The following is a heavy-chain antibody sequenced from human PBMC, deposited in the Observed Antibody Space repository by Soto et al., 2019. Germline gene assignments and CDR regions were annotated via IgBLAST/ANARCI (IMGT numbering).Heavy chain of an antibody. J-gene: IGHJ5*02. CDR3: ARDRGQVRNASWFDH. D-gene: IGHD1-1*01. Sequence: ASVKVSCKASGYTFTGYYMHWVRQAPGQGLEWMGWINPNSGGTNYAQKFQGWVTMTRDTSISTAYMELRRLRTDDTAVYYSARDRGQVRNASWFDHWGQGTLVTVSS. V-gene: IGHV1-2*04. CDR2: INPNSGGT. CDR1: GYTFTGYY.